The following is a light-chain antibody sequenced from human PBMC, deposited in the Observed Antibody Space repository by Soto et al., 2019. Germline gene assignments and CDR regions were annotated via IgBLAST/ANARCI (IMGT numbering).Light chain of an antibody. Sequence: IVFTQSPATLSLSPGERATLSCGASQFVSTNYVAWSQQKPGLAPRLLIYDASRRATGTSDRFSGSGSGTDFTLTISRLEPEDFAVYYCQQYGSSPSFGKGTKVDIK. CDR3: QQYGSSPS. CDR2: DAS. CDR1: QFVSTNY. V-gene: IGKV3D-20*01. J-gene: IGKJ1*01.